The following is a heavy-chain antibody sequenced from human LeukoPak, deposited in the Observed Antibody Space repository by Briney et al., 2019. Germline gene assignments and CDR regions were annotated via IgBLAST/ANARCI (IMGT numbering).Heavy chain of an antibody. CDR2: INPNSGGT. V-gene: IGHV1-2*06. D-gene: IGHD1-26*01. J-gene: IGHJ4*02. Sequence: ASVKVSCKASGYTFTGYYMHWVRQAPGQGLESVGRINPNSGGTNYAQKFQGRVTMTRDTSISTAYRELSRLRSDDTAVYYCARDRSSGSHYGDFDYWGQGTLVTVSS. CDR1: GYTFTGYY. CDR3: ARDRSSGSHYGDFDY.